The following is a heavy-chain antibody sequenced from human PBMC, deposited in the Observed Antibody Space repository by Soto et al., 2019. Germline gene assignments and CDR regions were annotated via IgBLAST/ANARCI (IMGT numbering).Heavy chain of an antibody. D-gene: IGHD2-15*01. CDR1: GYTFTSYD. CDR2: MNPNSGNT. V-gene: IGHV1-8*01. Sequence: ASVKVSCKASGYTFTSYDINWLRQATGQGLEWMGWMNPNSGNTGYAQKFQGRVTMTRNTSISTAYMELSSLRSEDTAVYYCARGYCSGGSCYSGNWFDPWGQGTLVTVSS. CDR3: ARGYCSGGSCYSGNWFDP. J-gene: IGHJ5*02.